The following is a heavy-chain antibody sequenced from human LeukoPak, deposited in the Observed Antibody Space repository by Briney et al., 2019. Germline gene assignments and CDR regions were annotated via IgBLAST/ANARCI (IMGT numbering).Heavy chain of an antibody. J-gene: IGHJ6*03. D-gene: IGHD3-10*02. V-gene: IGHV1-8*01. CDR1: GYTFTSYD. CDR3: AMFVADDYYYYIDV. Sequence: PGESLKISCKASGYTFTSYDINWVRQATGQGLEWMGWMNPNSGNTGYAQKFQGRVTMTRNTSISTAYMELSSLRSEDTAVYYCAMFVADDYYYYIDVWGKGTTVTISS. CDR2: MNPNSGNT.